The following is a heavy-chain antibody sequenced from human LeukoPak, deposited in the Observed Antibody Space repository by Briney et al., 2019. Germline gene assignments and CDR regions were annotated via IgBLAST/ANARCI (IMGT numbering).Heavy chain of an antibody. V-gene: IGHV3-48*04. CDR2: ITSSASPI. D-gene: IGHD3-10*01. Sequence: GGSLRLSCAASGFTFSSYSMNWVRQAPGKGLEWISYITSSASPIYYADSVKGRFTISRDNAKNSLYLQMNSLRVEDTAVYYCARIYGSGSYWDYWGQGTLVTVSS. J-gene: IGHJ4*02. CDR3: ARIYGSGSYWDY. CDR1: GFTFSSYS.